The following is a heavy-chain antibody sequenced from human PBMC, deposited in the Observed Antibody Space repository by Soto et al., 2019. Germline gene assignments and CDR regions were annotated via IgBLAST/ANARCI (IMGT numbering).Heavy chain of an antibody. V-gene: IGHV1-18*01. Sequence: ASMKVSCKASGYTFTSYGISWVRQAPGQGLEWMGWISAYNGNTNYAQKLQGRITMTTDTSTSTVYMELRSLRSDDTAVYYCARDGFPYYFDYWGQGTLVTVSS. CDR1: GYTFTSYG. D-gene: IGHD5-12*01. CDR3: ARDGFPYYFDY. CDR2: ISAYNGNT. J-gene: IGHJ4*02.